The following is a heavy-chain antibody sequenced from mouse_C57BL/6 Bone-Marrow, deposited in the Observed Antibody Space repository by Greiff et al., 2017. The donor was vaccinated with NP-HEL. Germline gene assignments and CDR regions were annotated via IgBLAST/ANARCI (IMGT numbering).Heavy chain of an antibody. Sequence: EVKLMESGPGLVKPSQSLSLTCSVTGYSITSGYYWNWIRQFPGNKLEWMGYISYDGSNNYNPSLKNRISITRDTSKNQFFLKLNSVTTEDTATYYCAREGDLLRSDFDYWGQGTTLTVSS. CDR1: GYSITSGYY. D-gene: IGHD1-1*01. V-gene: IGHV3-6*01. CDR3: AREGDLLRSDFDY. CDR2: ISYDGSN. J-gene: IGHJ2*01.